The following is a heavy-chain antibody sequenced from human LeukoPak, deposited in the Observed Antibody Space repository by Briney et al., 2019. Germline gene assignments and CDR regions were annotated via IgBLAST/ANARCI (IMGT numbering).Heavy chain of an antibody. D-gene: IGHD5-24*01. V-gene: IGHV1-69*05. CDR3: ASPATGDSYNY. CDR2: IIPIFGTA. CDR1: GGTFSSYA. Sequence: GSSVKVSCKASGGTFSSYAISWVRHAPGQGLEWMGGIIPIFGTANYAQKCQGRVTITTDESTSTDYMELSSLRSEDTAVYYCASPATGDSYNYWGQGTLVTVSS. J-gene: IGHJ4*02.